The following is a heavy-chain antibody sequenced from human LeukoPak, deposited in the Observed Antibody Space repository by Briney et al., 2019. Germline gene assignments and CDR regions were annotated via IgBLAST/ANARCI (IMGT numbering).Heavy chain of an antibody. CDR2: IYHSGST. CDR1: GYSISSGYY. D-gene: IGHD7-27*01. Sequence: PSETLSLTCTVSGYSISSGYYWGWIRQPPGKGLEWIGSIYHSGSTYYNPSLKSRVTISVDTSKNQFSLKLSSVTAADTAVYYCARAQLGMVSYWGQGTLVTVSS. CDR3: ARAQLGMVSY. V-gene: IGHV4-38-2*02. J-gene: IGHJ4*02.